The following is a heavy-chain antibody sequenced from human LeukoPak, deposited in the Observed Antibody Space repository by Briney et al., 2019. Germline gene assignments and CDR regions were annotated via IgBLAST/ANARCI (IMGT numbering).Heavy chain of an antibody. D-gene: IGHD3-22*01. CDR2: FDPEDGET. V-gene: IGHV1-24*01. CDR3: ATKHYSSGYYFEY. J-gene: IGHJ4*02. CDR1: GYTLTGLS. Sequence: GASVKVSCKVSGYTLTGLSMHWVRQAPGKGLEWMGGFDPEDGETIYAQKFQGRVTMTEDTSTDTAYMELSSLRSEDTAVYYCATKHYSSGYYFEYWGQGTLVTVSS.